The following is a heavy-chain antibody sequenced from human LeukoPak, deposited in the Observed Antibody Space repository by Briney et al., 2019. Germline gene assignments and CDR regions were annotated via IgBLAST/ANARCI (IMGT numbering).Heavy chain of an antibody. J-gene: IGHJ4*02. CDR3: ARLVGDRTIYDY. D-gene: IGHD1-26*01. Sequence: PGGSLRLSCSASGFSFNFYWMSWVRQAPGKGLEWVATIKRDGTEKYYVDPVKGRFTISRDNAKNSLYLQMNSLRVEDTAVYYCARLVGDRTIYDYWGQGALVTVSS. CDR2: IKRDGTEK. V-gene: IGHV3-7*01. CDR1: GFSFNFYW.